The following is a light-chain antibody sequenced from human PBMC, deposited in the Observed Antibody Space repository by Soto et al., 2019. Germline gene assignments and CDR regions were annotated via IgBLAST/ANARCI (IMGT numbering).Light chain of an antibody. CDR1: SSDVGGYNY. CDR3: SSYTSSSTPYV. CDR2: DVS. J-gene: IGLJ1*01. V-gene: IGLV2-14*01. Sequence: QSALTQPASVSGSPGQSITISCTGTSSDVGGYNYVSWYQQHPGKAPKLMIYDVSNRPSGVSNRFSGSKSGNTASLTISGLPAEDQAYYYCSSYTSSSTPYVFGTGTKLTVL.